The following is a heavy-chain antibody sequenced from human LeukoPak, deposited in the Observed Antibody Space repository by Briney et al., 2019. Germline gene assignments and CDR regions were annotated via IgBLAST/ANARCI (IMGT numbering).Heavy chain of an antibody. CDR2: INPSSGGT. CDR1: GYTFIAYY. V-gene: IGHV1-2*02. Sequence: GASVKVSCRASGYTFIAYYIHWVRQAPGQGLEWMGWINPSSGGTNYAQKFQGRVTMTRDTSISTAYMELSRLRSDDTAVYYCARDLGASTVIFFDYWGQGTLVTVSS. D-gene: IGHD3-16*01. J-gene: IGHJ4*02. CDR3: ARDLGASTVIFFDY.